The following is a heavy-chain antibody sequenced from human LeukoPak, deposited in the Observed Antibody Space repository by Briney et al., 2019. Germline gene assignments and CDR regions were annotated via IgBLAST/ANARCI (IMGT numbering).Heavy chain of an antibody. V-gene: IGHV1-2*02. CDR3: ARGTTRVGITMVRGVIY. Sequence: GASVKVSCKASGYTFTGYYMHWVRQAPGQGLEWMGWINPNSGGTNYAQKFQGRVTMTRDTSISTAYMELSRLRSDDTAVYYCARGTTRVGITMVRGVIYWGQGTLVTVSS. CDR1: GYTFTGYY. D-gene: IGHD3-10*01. CDR2: INPNSGGT. J-gene: IGHJ4*02.